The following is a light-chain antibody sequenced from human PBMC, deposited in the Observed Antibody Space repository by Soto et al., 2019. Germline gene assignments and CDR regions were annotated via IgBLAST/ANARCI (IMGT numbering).Light chain of an antibody. CDR3: ETWDSNPSTV. V-gene: IGLV4-60*02. Sequence: QPVLTQSSSASASLGSSVKLTCTLSSGHSSYIIAWHQQQPGKAPRYLMKLEGSGSYNKGSGVPDRFSGSSSGADRYLTISNLQFEDEADYYCETWDSNPSTVFGGGTKLTVL. CDR1: SGHSSYI. J-gene: IGLJ2*01. CDR2: LEGSGSY.